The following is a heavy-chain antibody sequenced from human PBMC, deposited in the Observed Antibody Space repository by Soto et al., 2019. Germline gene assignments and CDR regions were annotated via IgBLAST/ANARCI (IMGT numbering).Heavy chain of an antibody. CDR3: ARGSGNPADDIVY. D-gene: IGHD5-12*01. Sequence: PGGSLRLSCAASGFTVSSNYMSWVRQAPGKGLEWVSVIYSGGSTYYADSVKGRFTISRDNSKNTLYLQMNSLRAEDTAVYYCARGSGNPADDIVYWGQGTLVTVSS. V-gene: IGHV3-53*01. CDR2: IYSGGST. CDR1: GFTVSSNY. J-gene: IGHJ4*02.